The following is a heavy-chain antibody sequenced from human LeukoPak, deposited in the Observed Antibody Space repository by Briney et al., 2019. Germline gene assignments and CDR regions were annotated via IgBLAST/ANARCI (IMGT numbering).Heavy chain of an antibody. CDR3: AKDRNSWPTNFDY. Sequence: PGGSLRLFCAASGFTFSTYAVNWVRQAPGKGLEWVSAISSSGGTTYYADSVKGRFSISRDNSKNTLYLQMNSLRAEDTAVYYCAKDRNSWPTNFDYWGQGTLVTVSA. J-gene: IGHJ4*02. V-gene: IGHV3-23*01. CDR2: ISSSGGTT. CDR1: GFTFSTYA. D-gene: IGHD2/OR15-2a*01.